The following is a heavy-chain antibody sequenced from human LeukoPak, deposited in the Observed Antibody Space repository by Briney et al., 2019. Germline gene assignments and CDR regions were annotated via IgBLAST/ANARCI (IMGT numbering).Heavy chain of an antibody. V-gene: IGHV4-39*07. D-gene: IGHD3-22*01. CDR1: GDSISRSSYY. Sequence: SETLSLTCTVSGDSISRSSYYWGWIRQPPGKGLEWIGEINHSGSTNYNPSLKSRVTISVDTSKNQFSLKLGSVTAADTAVYYCARGEPHYYYDSSGYYYPWGQGTLVTVSS. CDR3: ARGEPHYYYDSSGYYYP. CDR2: INHSGST. J-gene: IGHJ5*02.